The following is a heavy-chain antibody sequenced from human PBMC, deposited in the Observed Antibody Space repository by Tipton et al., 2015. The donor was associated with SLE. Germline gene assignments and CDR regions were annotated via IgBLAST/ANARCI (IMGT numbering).Heavy chain of an antibody. CDR1: GGSISSVNYY. V-gene: IGHV4-61*09. Sequence: TLSLTCSVSGGSISSVNYYWNWIRQPAGKGLEWIGQIHNSGSTNYNASLKSRVTISLDTSKNQFFLRLSFVTAADTAVYYCARVDDCGGDCPPGSFDFWGQGMLVTVSS. CDR2: IHNSGST. D-gene: IGHD2-21*01. CDR3: ARVDDCGGDCPPGSFDF. J-gene: IGHJ4*02.